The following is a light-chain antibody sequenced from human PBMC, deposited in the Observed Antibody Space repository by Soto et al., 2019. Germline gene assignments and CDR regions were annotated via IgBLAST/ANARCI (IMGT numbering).Light chain of an antibody. Sequence: DIQMTQSPSSLSASVGDRVSITCRASQSISKFLNWYQQKPGQPPKLLISGASTLQSGVSSRFTGSGSGTDFTLTITSLQPEDFVTYYCQQSYSTFVTFGRGTKIDLK. CDR3: QQSYSTFVT. CDR2: GAS. CDR1: QSISKF. J-gene: IGKJ3*01. V-gene: IGKV1-39*01.